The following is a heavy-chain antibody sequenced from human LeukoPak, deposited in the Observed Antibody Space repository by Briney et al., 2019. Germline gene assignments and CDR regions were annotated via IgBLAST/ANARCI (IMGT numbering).Heavy chain of an antibody. CDR1: GGSISSSSYY. CDR3: ARPHISSGWYVY. D-gene: IGHD6-19*01. V-gene: IGHV4-39*01. CDR2: IYYSGST. J-gene: IGHJ4*02. Sequence: SETLSLTCTVSGGSISSSSYYWGWIRQPPGRGLEWIESIYYSGSTYYNPSLKSRVTISVDTSKNPFSLKLSSVTAADTAVYYCARPHISSGWYVYWGQGTLVTVSS.